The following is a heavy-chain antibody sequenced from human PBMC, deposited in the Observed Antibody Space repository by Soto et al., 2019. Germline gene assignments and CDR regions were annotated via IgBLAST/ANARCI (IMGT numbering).Heavy chain of an antibody. Sequence: SLRLSCAASGFTFSSYAMSWVRQAPGKGLEWVSAISGSGGSTYYADSVKGRFTISRDNSKNTLYLQMNSLRAEDTAVYYCAKDRSYTYYYDSSGSLDYWGQGTLVTVSS. J-gene: IGHJ4*02. CDR2: ISGSGGST. V-gene: IGHV3-23*01. CDR1: GFTFSSYA. CDR3: AKDRSYTYYYDSSGSLDY. D-gene: IGHD3-22*01.